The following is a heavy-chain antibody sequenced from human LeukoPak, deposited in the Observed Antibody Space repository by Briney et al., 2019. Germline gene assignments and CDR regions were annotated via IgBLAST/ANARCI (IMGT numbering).Heavy chain of an antibody. CDR2: IHYSGSSGST. CDR3: ARVSDLAAAGTYDY. V-gene: IGHV4-59*02. D-gene: IGHD6-13*01. CDR1: GCSVTSYY. J-gene: IGHJ4*02. Sequence: SETLSLTCTVSGCSVTSYYWSWIRQPPGKGLEWIGNIHYSGSSGSTNYNPSLKSRVTTSVDTSTNQLSLRLSSVTAADTAVYYCARVSDLAAAGTYDYWGQGTLVTVSS.